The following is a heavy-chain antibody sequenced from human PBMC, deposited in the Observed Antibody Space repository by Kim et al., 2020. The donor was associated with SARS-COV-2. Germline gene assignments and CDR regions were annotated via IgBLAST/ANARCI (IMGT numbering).Heavy chain of an antibody. CDR2: ISYDGSNK. CDR3: ARVSNYYDSSGHFRGAGYFDY. D-gene: IGHD3-22*01. CDR1: GFTFSSYA. V-gene: IGHV3-30*04. Sequence: GGSLRLSCAASGFTFSSYAMHWVRQAPGKGLEWVAVISYDGSNKYYADSVKGRFTISRDNSKNTLYLQMNSLRAEDTAVYYCARVSNYYDSSGHFRGAGYFDYWGQGTLVTVSS. J-gene: IGHJ4*02.